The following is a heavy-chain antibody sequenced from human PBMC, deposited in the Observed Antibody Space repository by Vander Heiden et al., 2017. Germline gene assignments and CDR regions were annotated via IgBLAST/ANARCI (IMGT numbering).Heavy chain of an antibody. J-gene: IGHJ4*02. CDR1: GGSISSGGYS. Sequence: QVQLQESGPGLVTPSQTLSLTCTVSGGSISSGGYSWSWIRQHPGKGLEWIGYIYYSGSTYYNPSLKSRVTISVDTSKNQFSLKLSSVTAADTAVYYCARVDDSSGYYLFDYWGQGTLVTVSS. CDR2: IYYSGST. D-gene: IGHD3-22*01. V-gene: IGHV4-31*03. CDR3: ARVDDSSGYYLFDY.